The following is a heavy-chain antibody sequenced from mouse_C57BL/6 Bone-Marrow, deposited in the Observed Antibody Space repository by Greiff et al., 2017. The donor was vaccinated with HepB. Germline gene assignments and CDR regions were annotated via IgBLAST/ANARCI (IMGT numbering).Heavy chain of an antibody. CDR3: AREGYSNYVYWYFDV. Sequence: QVQLKESGAELARPGASVKLSCKASGYTFTSYGISWVKQRTGQGLEWIGEIYPRSGNTYYNEKFKGKATLTADTSSNTAYLQLSSLTSEDTAIYYCAREGYSNYVYWYFDVWGTGTTVTVSS. D-gene: IGHD2-5*01. J-gene: IGHJ1*03. CDR2: IYPRSGNT. CDR1: GYTFTSYG. V-gene: IGHV1-81*01.